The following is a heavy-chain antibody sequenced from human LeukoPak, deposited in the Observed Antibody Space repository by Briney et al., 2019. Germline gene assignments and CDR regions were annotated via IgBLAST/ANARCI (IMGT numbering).Heavy chain of an antibody. CDR1: GFTFSQYW. V-gene: IGHV3-74*03. J-gene: IGHJ6*02. Sequence: GGSLRLSCAASGFTFSQYWMYWVRQAPGKGLVWVSRINSDASSTTYGDSVKGRFTISRDNAKNTVYLQMNSLRAEDTAVYYCARASNYDILTGYPYYGMDVWGQGTTVTVSS. D-gene: IGHD3-9*01. CDR3: ARASNYDILTGYPYYGMDV. CDR2: INSDASST.